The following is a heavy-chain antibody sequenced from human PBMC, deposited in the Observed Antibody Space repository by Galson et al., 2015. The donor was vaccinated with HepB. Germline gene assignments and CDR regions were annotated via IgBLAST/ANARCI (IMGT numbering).Heavy chain of an antibody. CDR2: VFYSGNT. D-gene: IGHD6-13*01. CDR1: ADSLSSNY. J-gene: IGHJ5*02. CDR3: ARHPGIASPYIS. Sequence: ETLSLTCTVSADSLSSNYWSWIRQPPGKGLEWIGYVFYSGNTDYNPSLRGRVTISVDTSKNQFSLRLSSVTAADTAMYYCARHPGIASPYISWSQGIQVTVSS. V-gene: IGHV4-59*08.